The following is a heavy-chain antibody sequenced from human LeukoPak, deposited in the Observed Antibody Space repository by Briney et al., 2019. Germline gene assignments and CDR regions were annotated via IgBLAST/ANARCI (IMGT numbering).Heavy chain of an antibody. CDR3: ARAHYYGSGSYYRIKYYFDY. CDR1: GGTFSTSA. V-gene: IGHV1-69*13. CDR2: IIPIFGTA. D-gene: IGHD3-10*01. J-gene: IGHJ4*02. Sequence: ASVKVSCKASGGTFSTSAINWVRQAPGQGLEWMGGIIPIFGTANYAQKFQGRVTITADESTSTAYMELSSLRSEDTAVYYCARAHYYGSGSYYRIKYYFDYWGQGTLVTVSS.